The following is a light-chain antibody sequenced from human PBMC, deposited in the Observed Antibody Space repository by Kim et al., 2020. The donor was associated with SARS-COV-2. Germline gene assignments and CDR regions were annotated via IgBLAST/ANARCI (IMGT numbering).Light chain of an antibody. Sequence: DIQMTQSPSSLSASVGDRVTITCRASQGISDYLAWYQQKPGKVPRLMIYGTSTLQSGVPFRFRGSGSGTDFTLTITSLQPEDVATYYCHKYDSGPYTFGQGTKLEI. CDR2: GTS. CDR1: QGISDY. J-gene: IGKJ2*01. CDR3: HKYDSGPYT. V-gene: IGKV1-27*01.